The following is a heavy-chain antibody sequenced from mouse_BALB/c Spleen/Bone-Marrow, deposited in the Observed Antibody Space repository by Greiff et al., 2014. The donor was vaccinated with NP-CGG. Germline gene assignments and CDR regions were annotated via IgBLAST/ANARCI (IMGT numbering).Heavy chain of an antibody. J-gene: IGHJ3*01. CDR2: INPYNGGT. CDR3: ARQLYGNYAY. Sequence: EVQLVESGTELVKPGPSVKISCKASGYSFTGYYMHWVKQSHGKSLEWIGEINPYNGGTSYNQKFKGKATLTVDTSSSTAFMELHSLTSEDSLVYYCARQLYGNYAYWGQGTLVTVSA. CDR1: GYSFTGYY. V-gene: IGHV1S30*01. D-gene: IGHD2-10*02.